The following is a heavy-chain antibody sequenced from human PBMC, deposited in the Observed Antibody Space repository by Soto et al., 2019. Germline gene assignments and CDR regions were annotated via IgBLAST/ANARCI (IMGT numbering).Heavy chain of an antibody. CDR3: ATCQLGEYYYAMDV. CDR1: GGSITSNNW. CDR2: IYHSGRT. J-gene: IGHJ6*02. V-gene: IGHV4-4*02. Sequence: SETLSLTCGVSGGSITSNNWWTWVRQPPGKGLEWIGEIYHSGRTKYSPSLKSRVTISIDTSRNQFSLKVNSVTAADTAVYYCATCQLGEYYYAMDVWGQGTTVTVSS. D-gene: IGHD7-27*01.